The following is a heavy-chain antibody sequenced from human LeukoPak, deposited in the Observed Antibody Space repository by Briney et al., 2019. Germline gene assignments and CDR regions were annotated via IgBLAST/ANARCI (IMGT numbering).Heavy chain of an antibody. CDR2: INHSGST. V-gene: IGHV4-34*01. CDR1: GGSFGGYY. J-gene: IGHJ4*02. CDR3: ARTRDSGWYGPFGY. Sequence: SETLSLTCAVCGGSFGGYYWSWIRQPPGKGLEWIGEINHSGSTNYNPSLKSRVTISVDTSKNQFSLKLSSVTAADTAVYYCARTRDSGWYGPFGYWGQGTLVTVSS. D-gene: IGHD6-19*01.